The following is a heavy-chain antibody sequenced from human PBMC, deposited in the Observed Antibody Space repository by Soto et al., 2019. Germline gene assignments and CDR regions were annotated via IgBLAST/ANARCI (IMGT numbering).Heavy chain of an antibody. V-gene: IGHV1-2*02. CDR3: ARDIRYGYGYRGRVSGGGMDV. J-gene: IGHJ6*02. CDR2: INPNSGGT. D-gene: IGHD5-18*01. CDR1: GYTFTGYY. Sequence: GASVKVSCKASGYTFTGYYMHWVRQAPGQGLEWMGWINPNSGGTNYAQKFQGRVTMTRDTSISTAYMELSRLRSDDTAVYYCARDIRYGYGYRGRVSGGGMDVWGQGTTVTVSS.